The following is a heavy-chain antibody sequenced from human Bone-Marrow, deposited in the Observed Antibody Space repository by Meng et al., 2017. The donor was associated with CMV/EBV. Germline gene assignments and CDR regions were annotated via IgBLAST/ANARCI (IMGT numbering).Heavy chain of an antibody. CDR2: INQNGIEK. J-gene: IGHJ4*02. V-gene: IGHV3-7*01. CDR1: GFTFSSYA. CDR3: VRDLGDGYSSGWYSANFDY. D-gene: IGHD6-19*01. Sequence: GESLKISCAASGFTFSSYAMSWVRQAPGRGLEWVAHINQNGIEKYYVDSVKGRFTMSRDNAKNSLYLQMNSLRAEDTAVYYCVRDLGDGYSSGWYSANFDYWGQGTRVTGSS.